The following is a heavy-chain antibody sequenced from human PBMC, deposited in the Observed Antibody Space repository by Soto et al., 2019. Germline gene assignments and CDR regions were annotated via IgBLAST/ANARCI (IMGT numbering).Heavy chain of an antibody. V-gene: IGHV4-38-2*01. D-gene: IGHD3-22*01. Sequence: SETLSLTCAVSGYSISSGYYWGWIRQPPGKGLEWIGSIYHSGSTYYNPSLKSRVTISVDTSKNQFSLKLISVTAADTAVYYCAMGSSGLNAFDIWGQGTMVTVSS. CDR2: IYHSGST. J-gene: IGHJ3*02. CDR3: AMGSSGLNAFDI. CDR1: GYSISSGYY.